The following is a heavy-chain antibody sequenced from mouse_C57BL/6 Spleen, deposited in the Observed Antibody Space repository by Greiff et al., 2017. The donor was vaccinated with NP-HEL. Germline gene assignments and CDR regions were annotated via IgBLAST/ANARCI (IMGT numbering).Heavy chain of an antibody. J-gene: IGHJ2*01. CDR1: GFTFSSYG. CDR2: ISSGGSYT. Sequence: EVKLVESGGDLVKPGGSLKLSCAASGFTFSSYGMSWVRQTPDKRLEWVATISSGGSYTYYPDSVKGRFTISRDNAKNTRYLQMSSLKSEDTAMYYCARHGGKNGDWGQGTTLTVSS. V-gene: IGHV5-6*01. CDR3: ARHGGKNGD.